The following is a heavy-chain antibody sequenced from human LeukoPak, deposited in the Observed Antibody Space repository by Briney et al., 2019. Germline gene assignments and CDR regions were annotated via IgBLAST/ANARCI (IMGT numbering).Heavy chain of an antibody. V-gene: IGHV3-74*01. CDR3: AKDLHEIAADY. CDR1: GFTFSSFW. J-gene: IGHJ4*02. Sequence: GGSLRLSCEASGFTFSSFWMHWVRQAPGKGLVWVARIKGDGITTNYADPAKGRFTVSRDNAKNMVYLQMNSLRAEDTAVYYCAKDLHEIAADYWGQGTLVTVAS. CDR2: IKGDGITT. D-gene: IGHD2-21*01.